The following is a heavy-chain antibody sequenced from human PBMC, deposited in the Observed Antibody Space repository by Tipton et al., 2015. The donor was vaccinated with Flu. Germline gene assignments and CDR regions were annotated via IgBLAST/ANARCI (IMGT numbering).Heavy chain of an antibody. J-gene: IGHJ5*01. D-gene: IGHD4-11*01. CDR2: IFHSGNS. V-gene: IGHV4-38-2*01. CDR1: GYSIRSSNYY. CDR3: ARRDYSNYVSEPKNWFDS. Sequence: SLTCVVSGYSIRSSNYYWGWIRQPPGKGLEWIGNIFHSGNSYHNPSLKSRVTMSIETSKNQFSLKLSSVTAADTAVYYCARRDYSNYVSEPKNWFDSWGQGALVIVSS.